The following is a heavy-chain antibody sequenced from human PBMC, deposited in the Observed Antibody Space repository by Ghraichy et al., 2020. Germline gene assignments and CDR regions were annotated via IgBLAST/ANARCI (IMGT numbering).Heavy chain of an antibody. CDR3: AKDHSSYYYGMDV. J-gene: IGHJ6*02. V-gene: IGHV3-23*01. Sequence: GGSLRLSCAASGFTFSSYAMSWVRQAPGKGLEWVSAISGSGGSTYYADSVKGRFTISRDNSKNTLDLQMNSLRAEDTAVYYCAKDHSSYYYGMDVWGQGTTVTVSS. D-gene: IGHD2/OR15-2a*01. CDR1: GFTFSSYA. CDR2: ISGSGGST.